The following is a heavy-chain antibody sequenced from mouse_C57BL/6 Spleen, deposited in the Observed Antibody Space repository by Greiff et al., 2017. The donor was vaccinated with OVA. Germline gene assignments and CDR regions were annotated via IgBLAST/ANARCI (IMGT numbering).Heavy chain of an antibody. CDR1: GFTFSNYW. Sequence: EVMLVESGGGLVQPGGSMKLSCVASGFTFSNYWMNWVRQSPEKGLEWVAQIRLKSDNYATHYAESVKGRFTISRDDSKSSVYLQMNNLRAEDTGIYYCTVNYGNYFYAMDYWGQGTSVTVSS. CDR3: TVNYGNYFYAMDY. D-gene: IGHD2-1*01. CDR2: IRLKSDNYAT. V-gene: IGHV6-3*01. J-gene: IGHJ4*01.